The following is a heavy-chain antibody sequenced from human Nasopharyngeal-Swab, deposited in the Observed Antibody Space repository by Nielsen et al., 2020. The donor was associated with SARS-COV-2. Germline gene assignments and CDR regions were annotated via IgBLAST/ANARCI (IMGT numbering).Heavy chain of an antibody. D-gene: IGHD3-9*01. CDR3: AKAFQEPPLRYFDI. Sequence: GGSLRLSCAASGFTFSSYSMNWVRQAPGKGLEWVSSISSSSSYIYYADSVKGRFTISRDNAKNSLYLQMNSLRAEDTAVYYCAKAFQEPPLRYFDIWGQGTLVTVSS. J-gene: IGHJ4*02. CDR2: ISSSSSYI. CDR1: GFTFSSYS. V-gene: IGHV3-21*01.